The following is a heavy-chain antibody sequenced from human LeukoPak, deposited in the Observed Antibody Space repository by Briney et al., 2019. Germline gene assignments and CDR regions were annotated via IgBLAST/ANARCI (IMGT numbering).Heavy chain of an antibody. CDR1: GGTFSSYA. J-gene: IGHJ3*02. V-gene: IGHV1-69*13. Sequence: ASVKVSCKASGGTFSSYATSWVRQAPPQGHECMGGIIPIFGTANYAQTFQGRVTITSDESTSRAYMELSSLRSEDTALYYCASRSVLMVYAPDAFDIWGQGTMVTVSS. CDR3: ASRSVLMVYAPDAFDI. D-gene: IGHD2-8*01. CDR2: IIPIFGTA.